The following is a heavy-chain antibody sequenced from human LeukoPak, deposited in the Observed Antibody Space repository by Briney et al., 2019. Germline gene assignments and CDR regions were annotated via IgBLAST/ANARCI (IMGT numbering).Heavy chain of an antibody. J-gene: IGHJ3*02. CDR1: GYTFTSYG. Sequence: GASVKVSCKASGYTFTSYGISWVRQAPGQGLEWMGWISAYNGNTNYAQKLQGRVTMTTDTSTSTAYMELRSLRSGDTAVYYCARNSNYYGSGRTFDIWGQGTMVTVSS. CDR3: ARNSNYYGSGRTFDI. V-gene: IGHV1-18*01. CDR2: ISAYNGNT. D-gene: IGHD3-10*01.